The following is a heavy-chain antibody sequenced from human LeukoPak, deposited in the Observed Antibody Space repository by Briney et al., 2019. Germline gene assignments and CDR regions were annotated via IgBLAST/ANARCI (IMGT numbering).Heavy chain of an antibody. V-gene: IGHV4-4*07. Sequence: SETLSLTCTVSGGSISSYYWSWIRQPAGKGLEWIGRIYTSGSTNYNPSLKSRVTMSVDTSKNQFSLKLSSVTAADTAMYYRARYLTGTATFDYWGQGTLVTVSA. J-gene: IGHJ4*02. D-gene: IGHD1-1*01. CDR1: GGSISSYY. CDR2: IYTSGST. CDR3: ARYLTGTATFDY.